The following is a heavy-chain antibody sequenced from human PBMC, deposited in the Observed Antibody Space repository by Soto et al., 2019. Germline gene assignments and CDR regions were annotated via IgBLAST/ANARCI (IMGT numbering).Heavy chain of an antibody. CDR2: IYSGGST. CDR1: GFTVSSNY. D-gene: IGHD2-2*01. J-gene: IGHJ6*03. V-gene: IGHV3-66*01. CDR3: ARDRPYCSSASCPGNYMDV. Sequence: PWGSLRLSCAASGFTVSSNYMSWVRQAPGKGLEWVSVIYSGGSTYYADSVKGRFTISRDNSKNTLYLQMNSLRAEDTAVYYCARDRPYCSSASCPGNYMDVWGKGTTVTVSS.